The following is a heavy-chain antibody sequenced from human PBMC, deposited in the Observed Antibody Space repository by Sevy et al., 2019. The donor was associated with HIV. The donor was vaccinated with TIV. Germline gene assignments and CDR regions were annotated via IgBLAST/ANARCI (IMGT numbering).Heavy chain of an antibody. CDR1: GGTFSSYA. J-gene: IGHJ4*02. CDR3: ARGADPGINWNFHY. CDR2: IIPIFGTA. Sequence: ASVKVSCKASGGTFSSYAISWVRQAPGQGLEWMGGIIPIFGTANYAQKFQGRVTITADESTSTAYMELSSLRSEDTAVYYCARGADPGINWNFHYWGQGTLVTVSS. D-gene: IGHD1-20*01. V-gene: IGHV1-69*13.